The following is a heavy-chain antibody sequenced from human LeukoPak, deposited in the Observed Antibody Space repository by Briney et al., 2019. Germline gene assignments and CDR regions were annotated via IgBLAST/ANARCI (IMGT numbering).Heavy chain of an antibody. J-gene: IGHJ6*02. CDR1: GGSISSGGYS. CDR3: ARQGYYYYGIDV. V-gene: IGHV4-30-2*01. CDR2: IYHGGST. Sequence: SETLSLTCYVSGGSISSGGYSWTWVRQPPGKGLEWVGYIYHGGSTYYNPSLKSRLTISIDTSKNQFSLKLSSVTAADTAVYYCARQGYYYYGIDVWGQGTTVNVSS.